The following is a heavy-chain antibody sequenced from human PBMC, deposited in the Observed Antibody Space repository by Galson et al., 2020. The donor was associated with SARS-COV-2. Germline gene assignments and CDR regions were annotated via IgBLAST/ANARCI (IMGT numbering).Heavy chain of an antibody. Sequence: SETLSLTCTVSGGSISSGGYYWSWIRQHPGKGLEWIGYIYYSGSTYYNPSLKSLVTISVDTSKNQFSLKLSSVTAADTAVYYCARGDMGNDYFDYWGQGTLVTVSS. CDR3: ARGDMGNDYFDY. CDR1: GGSISSGGYY. CDR2: IYYSGST. J-gene: IGHJ4*02. D-gene: IGHD7-27*01. V-gene: IGHV4-31*01.